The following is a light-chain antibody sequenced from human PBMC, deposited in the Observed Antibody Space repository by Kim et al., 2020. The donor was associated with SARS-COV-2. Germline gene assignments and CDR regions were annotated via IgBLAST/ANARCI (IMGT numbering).Light chain of an antibody. CDR3: QQYNNWPLT. V-gene: IGKV3-15*01. Sequence: VSAGERATLSCRASRSIRSDLAWYQQRPGQTPRLLIYGTSTRATDIPARFSGSGSGTEFTLTISSIQSEDSAIYYCQQYNNWPLTFGGGTKVDIK. CDR1: RSIRSD. CDR2: GTS. J-gene: IGKJ4*01.